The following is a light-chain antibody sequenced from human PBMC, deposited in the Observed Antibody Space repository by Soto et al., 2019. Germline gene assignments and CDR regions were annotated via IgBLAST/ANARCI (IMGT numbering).Light chain of an antibody. CDR2: GAS. V-gene: IGKV3-15*01. Sequence: EIVMTQSPATLSVSPGERATLSCRASQSVSSNLAWYQQKPGQAPRLLIYGASTRATGIPGRFSGSGSGTEFTLNISSRQSEDFAVYYCQQYNNWPPHTFGQGTKLEIK. CDR1: QSVSSN. CDR3: QQYNNWPPHT. J-gene: IGKJ2*01.